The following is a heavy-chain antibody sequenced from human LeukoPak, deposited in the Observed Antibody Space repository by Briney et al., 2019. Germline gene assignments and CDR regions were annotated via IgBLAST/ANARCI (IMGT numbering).Heavy chain of an antibody. D-gene: IGHD6-13*01. J-gene: IGHJ6*03. CDR2: IYYSGST. V-gene: IGHV4-59*12. Sequence: PSQTLSPTCTLSGGSLSSSYTSWVRHPPGKGLEWIGYIYYSGSTNYNPSLKSRVTISVDTSKNQFSLKLISVTAADTAVYYCARSAAQRGGYYYYMDVWGKGTTVTVSS. CDR3: ARSAAQRGGYYYYMDV. CDR1: GGSLSSSY.